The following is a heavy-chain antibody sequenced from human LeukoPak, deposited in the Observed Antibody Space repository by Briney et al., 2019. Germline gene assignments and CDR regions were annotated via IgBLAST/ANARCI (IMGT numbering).Heavy chain of an antibody. Sequence: PSETLSLTCTVSGGSISSYYWSWIRQPAGKGLEWIGRIYTSGSTNYNPSLKSRVTMSVDTSKNQFSLKLSSVTAADTAAYYCARDTTPTIFGVGDDNWFDPWGQGTLVTVSS. J-gene: IGHJ5*02. CDR1: GGSISSYY. V-gene: IGHV4-4*07. CDR2: IYTSGST. CDR3: ARDTTPTIFGVGDDNWFDP. D-gene: IGHD3-3*01.